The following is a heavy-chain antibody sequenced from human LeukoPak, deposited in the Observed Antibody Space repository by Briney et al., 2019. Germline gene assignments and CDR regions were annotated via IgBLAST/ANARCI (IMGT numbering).Heavy chain of an antibody. Sequence: PGGSLRLSCAASGFTFSSYSMNWVRQAPGKGLEWVSYISSSSSTIYYADSVKGRFTISRDNAKNSLYLQMNSLRAEDTAVYFCATLPLFRGVPSDFYGLDVWGQGTSVTVSS. D-gene: IGHD3-10*01. J-gene: IGHJ6*02. CDR1: GFTFSSYS. CDR3: ATLPLFRGVPSDFYGLDV. CDR2: ISSSSSTI. V-gene: IGHV3-48*04.